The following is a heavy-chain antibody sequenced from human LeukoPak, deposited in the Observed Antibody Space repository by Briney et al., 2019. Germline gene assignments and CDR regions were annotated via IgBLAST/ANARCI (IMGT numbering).Heavy chain of an antibody. V-gene: IGHV1-2*02. CDR2: IDPSSGGT. Sequence: ASVKVSCKASGYTFTGYYMHWVRQAPGQGLEWMGWIDPSSGGTKYQQRFQGRVTVTRDTSSSTAYMGLSRLRFDDTAVYFCAREYYDGSGLKYAFDIWGQGTMVTVSS. D-gene: IGHD3-22*01. J-gene: IGHJ3*02. CDR3: AREYYDGSGLKYAFDI. CDR1: GYTFTGYY.